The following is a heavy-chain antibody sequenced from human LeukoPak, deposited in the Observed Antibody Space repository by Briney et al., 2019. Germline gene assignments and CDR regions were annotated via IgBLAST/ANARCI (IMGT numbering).Heavy chain of an antibody. V-gene: IGHV4-39*07. CDR2: VYYTGVT. CDR3: ARERSSSGGHNWFDP. J-gene: IGHJ5*02. Sequence: SETLSLTCTASGGYIITSGHYWGWIRQPPGKGLEWIGSVYYTGVTSTNPFFRSRMSLSVETSKNQFSLNLTSVTAADAAVYYCARERSSSGGHNWFDPWGQGTLVTVSS. CDR1: GGYIITSGHY. D-gene: IGHD4-23*01.